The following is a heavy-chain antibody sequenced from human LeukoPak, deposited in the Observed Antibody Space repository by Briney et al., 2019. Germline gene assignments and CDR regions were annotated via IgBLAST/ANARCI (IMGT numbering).Heavy chain of an antibody. J-gene: IGHJ4*02. CDR1: GFTFSSYA. CDR3: ARGRQLWSSAPFDY. CDR2: ISGSGGST. D-gene: IGHD5-18*01. V-gene: IGHV3-23*01. Sequence: GGSLRLSCAASGFTFSSYAMSWVRQAPGKGLEWVSAISGSGGSTYYADSVKGRFTISRDNSKNTLYLQMNSLRAEDTAVYYCARGRQLWSSAPFDYWGQGTLVAVSS.